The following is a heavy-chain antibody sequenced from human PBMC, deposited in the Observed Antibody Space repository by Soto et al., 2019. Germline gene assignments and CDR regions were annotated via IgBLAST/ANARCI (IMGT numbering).Heavy chain of an antibody. V-gene: IGHV3-74*01. CDR3: ARAEVDY. CDR1: GFTFGDYW. CDR2: MTSDGRTI. Sequence: GGSLRLSCAASGFTFGDYWMHWVRQAPGKGPEWVSRMTSDGRTIQYADSVKGRLTASRDNAKSTLYLQMNSLRVEDTAVYYCARAEVDYWGPGTLVTVSS. J-gene: IGHJ4*02.